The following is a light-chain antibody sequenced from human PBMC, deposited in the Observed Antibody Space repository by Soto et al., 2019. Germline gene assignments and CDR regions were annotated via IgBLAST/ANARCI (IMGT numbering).Light chain of an antibody. CDR2: KAS. CDR1: QSISNW. J-gene: IGKJ2*01. V-gene: IGKV1-5*03. CDR3: QQYTSYYT. Sequence: DIQMTQSPSTLSASVGDRVTITCRASQSISNWLAWYQQKPGKAPKLLIYKASTLQSGVPSRFSGSGSGADFILTISSLQPDDFGTYYCQQYTSYYTFGQGTKLEIK.